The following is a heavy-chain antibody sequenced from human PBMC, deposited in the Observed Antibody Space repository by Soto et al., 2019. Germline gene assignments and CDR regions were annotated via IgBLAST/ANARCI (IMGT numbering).Heavy chain of an antibody. J-gene: IGHJ6*02. V-gene: IGHV1-2*02. CDR1: GYTFTGYY. Sequence: ASVKVSCKASGYTFTGYYMHWVRQAPGQGLEWMGWINPNSGGTNYAQKFQGRVTITADESTSTAYMELSSLRSEDTAVYYCGVPIWGSYRLRSHAMDVWGQGTAVTVSS. CDR3: GVPIWGSYRLRSHAMDV. D-gene: IGHD3-16*02. CDR2: INPNSGGT.